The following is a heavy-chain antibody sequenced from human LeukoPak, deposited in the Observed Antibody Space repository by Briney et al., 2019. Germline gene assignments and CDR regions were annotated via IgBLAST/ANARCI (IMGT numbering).Heavy chain of an antibody. Sequence: SETLSLTCTVSGDSISSGGFHWSWIRQHPGKGLEWIGYIYYSGTTYYNPSLKSRVSLSVDTSQNQFSLQLRSVTAADTAVYYCARDRRGSSWYPYYYYGMDVWGQGTTVTVSS. D-gene: IGHD6-13*01. J-gene: IGHJ6*02. CDR1: GDSISSGGFH. V-gene: IGHV4-31*03. CDR2: IYYSGTT. CDR3: ARDRRGSSWYPYYYYGMDV.